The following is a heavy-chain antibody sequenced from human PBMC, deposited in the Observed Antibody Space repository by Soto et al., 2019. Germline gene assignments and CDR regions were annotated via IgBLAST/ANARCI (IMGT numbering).Heavy chain of an antibody. V-gene: IGHV3-74*01. Sequence: EVHLVESGGGLVQPGGSRRLSCAASGFNFRSYWMHWVRQAPGKGLEWVSHINSGGTDTSYADSVKGRFTISKDSAKGTLYLQMNSLRVEDTAVYYCARAGGGFDYWGRGTLVTVSS. D-gene: IGHD3-16*01. CDR3: ARAGGGFDY. J-gene: IGHJ4*02. CDR1: GFNFRSYW. CDR2: INSGGTDT.